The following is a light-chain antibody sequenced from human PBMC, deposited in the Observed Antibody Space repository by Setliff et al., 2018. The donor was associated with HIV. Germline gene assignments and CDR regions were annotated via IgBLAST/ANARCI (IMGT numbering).Light chain of an antibody. J-gene: IGLJ1*01. Sequence: QSALTQPASVSGSPGQSITISCTGTSSDIGGYNYVSWYQQHPGKAPKLIIYDVSNRPSGVSNRFSGSKSGNTASLTISGLQAEDEADYYCSSYAGADTFDVFGTGTKVTVL. CDR2: DVS. V-gene: IGLV2-14*03. CDR1: SSDIGGYNY. CDR3: SSYAGADTFDV.